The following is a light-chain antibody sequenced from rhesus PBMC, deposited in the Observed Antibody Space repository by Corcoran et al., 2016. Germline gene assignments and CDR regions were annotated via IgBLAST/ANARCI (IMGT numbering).Light chain of an antibody. Sequence: IQMTQSPSSLSASVGDRVTITCRASQAISSYLNWFQQKPGRAPKLLIYYGNSLESGVPSRVSGSGAGTEFTLTISSLQPEDCATYYFQQYNTLPRTFGQGTTVDIK. CDR2: YGN. CDR3: QQYNTLPRT. V-gene: IGKV1-32*01. CDR1: QAISSY. J-gene: IGKJ1*01.